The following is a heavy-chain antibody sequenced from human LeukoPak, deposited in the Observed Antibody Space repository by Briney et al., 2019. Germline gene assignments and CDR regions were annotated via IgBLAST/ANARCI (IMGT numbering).Heavy chain of an antibody. D-gene: IGHD3-22*01. CDR3: ARYYYDGSGYYPVAGY. Sequence: SQTLSLTCAISGDSVSSNSAAWNWIRQSPSRGLEWLGRTYYRSKWYNDYAVSVKSRITINPDTSKNQFSLKLTSVTAADTAVYYCARYYYDGSGYYPVAGYWGQGTLVTVSP. CDR2: TYYRSKWYN. V-gene: IGHV6-1*01. J-gene: IGHJ1*01. CDR1: GDSVSSNSAA.